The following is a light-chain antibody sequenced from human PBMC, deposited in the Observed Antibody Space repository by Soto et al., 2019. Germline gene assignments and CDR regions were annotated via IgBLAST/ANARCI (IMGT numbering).Light chain of an antibody. CDR1: SSNIGSNY. CDR2: RNN. CDR3: AAWDDSLSRV. V-gene: IGLV1-47*01. Sequence: QSVLTQPPSASGTPGQSVTISCSGSSSNIGSNYVYWYQQLPGTAPKLLIYRNNQRPSGVPDRFSGSKSGTSASLAISGLRSEDEADYYCAAWDDSLSRVFGGGTKLTVL. J-gene: IGLJ3*02.